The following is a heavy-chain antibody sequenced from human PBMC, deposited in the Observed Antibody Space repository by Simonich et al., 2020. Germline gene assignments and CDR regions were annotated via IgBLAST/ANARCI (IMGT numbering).Heavy chain of an antibody. CDR1: GYTFTSYG. CDR3: ARASRGTWWYYYFDY. Sequence: QVQRVQSGAEGKKPGASVKVSGKASGYTFTSYGISWVRQAPGQGLEWMGWISAYKGNTNYAQKLQGRVTMTTDTSTSTAYMELRSLRSDDTAVYYCARASRGTWWYYYFDYWGQGTLVTVSS. D-gene: IGHD2-15*01. V-gene: IGHV1-18*01. J-gene: IGHJ4*02. CDR2: ISAYKGNT.